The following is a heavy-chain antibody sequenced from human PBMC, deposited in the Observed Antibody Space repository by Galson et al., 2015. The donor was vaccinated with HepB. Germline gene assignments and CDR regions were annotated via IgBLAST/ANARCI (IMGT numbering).Heavy chain of an antibody. J-gene: IGHJ3*02. V-gene: IGHV3-13*01. CDR3: ARELRDTYAFDI. D-gene: IGHD2-8*01. Sequence: SLRLSCAAPGFSFSVYDMHWVRQATGEGLEWVSAIGSAGDTYYVASVKGRFTISRENTKNSLYLQMNSLRPGDTAVYFCARELRDTYAFDIWGQGTMVTVSS. CDR1: GFSFSVYD. CDR2: IGSAGDT.